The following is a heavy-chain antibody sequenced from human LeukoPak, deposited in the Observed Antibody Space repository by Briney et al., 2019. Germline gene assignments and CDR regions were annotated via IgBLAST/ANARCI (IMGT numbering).Heavy chain of an antibody. CDR2: ISYDGSNK. V-gene: IGHV3-30-3*01. J-gene: IGHJ6*02. CDR1: GFTFTNCA. Sequence: GGSLRLSCAASGFTFTNCAMHWVRQTPGTGLEWVALISYDGSNKYYIDSVKGRFTISRDNAKNTLYLQMNSLRAEDTAVYYCARRQSNPGMDVWGQGTTVTVSS. CDR3: ARRQSNPGMDV. D-gene: IGHD4-11*01.